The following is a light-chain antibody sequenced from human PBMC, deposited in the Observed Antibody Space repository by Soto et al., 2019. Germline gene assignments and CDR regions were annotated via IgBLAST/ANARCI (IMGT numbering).Light chain of an antibody. CDR2: GAS. J-gene: IGKJ1*01. CDR3: QQYNNRQPDRT. Sequence: EIVMTQSPATLSVSPGERATLSCRASQSVGSNLSWYQQKPGQAPRLLIYGASTRATGIPARFSGSGSGTEITLAITSMQSEDFAIYFCQQYNNRQPDRTFGQGTKVEIK. CDR1: QSVGSN. V-gene: IGKV3-15*01.